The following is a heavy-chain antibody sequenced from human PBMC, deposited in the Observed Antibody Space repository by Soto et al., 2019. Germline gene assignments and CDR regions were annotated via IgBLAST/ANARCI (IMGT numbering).Heavy chain of an antibody. Sequence: SETLSLTCTVSGSSISSSSYYWGWIRPPPGKGLEWIGSIYYSGSTYYNPSLKSRVTISVDTSKNQFSLKLSSVTAADTAVYYCARRSITIFGVVITKSGFDYWGQGTLVTVSS. J-gene: IGHJ4*02. CDR2: IYYSGST. D-gene: IGHD3-3*01. CDR3: ARRSITIFGVVITKSGFDY. CDR1: GSSISSSSYY. V-gene: IGHV4-39*01.